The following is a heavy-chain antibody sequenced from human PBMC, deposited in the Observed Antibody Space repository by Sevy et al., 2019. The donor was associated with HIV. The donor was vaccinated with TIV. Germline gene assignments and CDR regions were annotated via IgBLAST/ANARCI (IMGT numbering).Heavy chain of an antibody. D-gene: IGHD2-2*02. J-gene: IGHJ4*02. Sequence: SETLSLTCTVSGDSINTYYWSWIRQPPGKGLEWIAYVSHSGNTNYTPSLKSRVSMSVDTSTNQFSLKVKSVTAADTAVYYCARLRWDLVVVPGATPGCYFDSWGQGTLVTVSS. V-gene: IGHV4-59*08. CDR3: ARLRWDLVVVPGATPGCYFDS. CDR1: GDSINTYY. CDR2: VSHSGNT.